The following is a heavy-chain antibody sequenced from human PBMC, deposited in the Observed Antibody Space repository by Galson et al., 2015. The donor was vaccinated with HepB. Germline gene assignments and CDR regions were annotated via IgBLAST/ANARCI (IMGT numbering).Heavy chain of an antibody. D-gene: IGHD3-16*01. CDR3: TPIDYDISR. V-gene: IGHV3-74*01. CDR2: ISPDGSST. J-gene: IGHJ4*02. CDR1: GLSFNMYW. Sequence: SLRLSCAASGLSFNMYWMHWVRQAPGKGLVWVSRISPDGSSTNYADSVKGRFTISRDNAKKTVYLQMNSLRAEDTAMYYCTPIDYDISRWGQGTLVTVS.